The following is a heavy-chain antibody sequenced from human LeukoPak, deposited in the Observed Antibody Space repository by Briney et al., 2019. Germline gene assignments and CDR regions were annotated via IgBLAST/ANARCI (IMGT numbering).Heavy chain of an antibody. Sequence: PGGSLRLSCAASGFTFNNYAMSLVRQTPGKGLEWVSSSTRSAEETYHAYSVKGRFTISRDNSRDTLYLQMNSLRAEDTAVYYCVKDRPNYYGTDGHYYRRDGDCWGQGTLVTVSS. D-gene: IGHD3-22*01. V-gene: IGHV3-23*01. CDR1: GFTFNNYA. CDR3: VKDRPNYYGTDGHYYRRDGDC. CDR2: STRSAEET. J-gene: IGHJ4*02.